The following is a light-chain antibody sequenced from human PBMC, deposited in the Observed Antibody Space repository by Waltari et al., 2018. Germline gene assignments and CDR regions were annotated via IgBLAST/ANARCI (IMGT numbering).Light chain of an antibody. CDR3: KSYTGTGSCV. Sequence: QSALTQPASVSGSPGQSITISCTGIKSDVGFYNYVSWYQQHPGKAPKVIIYDVSQRPSGISNRFSGSKSGNTASPTISRLQADDEADYYCKSYTGTGSCVFGGGTKLTVL. J-gene: IGLJ3*02. CDR2: DVS. V-gene: IGLV2-14*03. CDR1: KSDVGFYNY.